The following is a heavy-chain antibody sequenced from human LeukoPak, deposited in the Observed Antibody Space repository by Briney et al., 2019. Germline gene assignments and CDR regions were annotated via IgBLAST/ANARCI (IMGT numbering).Heavy chain of an antibody. D-gene: IGHD6-13*01. CDR1: GYTFTSYG. Sequence: ASVKVSCKASGYTFTSYGISWVRQAPGQGLEWMGWISAYNGNTNYAQKLQGRVTMTTDTSTSTAYMELRSLRSEDTAVYYCARGEVEAAAGTVPFSLYYFDYWGQGTLVTVSS. J-gene: IGHJ4*02. V-gene: IGHV1-18*01. CDR2: ISAYNGNT. CDR3: ARGEVEAAAGTVPFSLYYFDY.